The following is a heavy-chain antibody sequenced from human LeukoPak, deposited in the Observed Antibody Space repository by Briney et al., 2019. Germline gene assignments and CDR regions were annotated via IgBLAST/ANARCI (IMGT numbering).Heavy chain of an antibody. CDR1: GFTFSSYE. J-gene: IGHJ4*02. Sequence: PGGSLRLSCAASGFTFSSYEMNWVRQAPGKGLEWVSYISSSGSTIYYADSVKGRFTISRDNAKNSLYLRMNSLRAEDTAVYYCARAGVPAAIDYWGQGTLVTVSS. CDR2: ISSSGSTI. D-gene: IGHD2-2*01. CDR3: ARAGVPAAIDY. V-gene: IGHV3-48*03.